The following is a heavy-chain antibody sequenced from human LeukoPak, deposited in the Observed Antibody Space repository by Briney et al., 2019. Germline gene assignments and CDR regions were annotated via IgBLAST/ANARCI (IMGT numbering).Heavy chain of an antibody. V-gene: IGHV4-39*07. CDR2: IYYSGST. J-gene: IGHJ4*02. D-gene: IGHD3-22*01. CDR1: GGSISSSSYY. CDR3: ARDDYGDYVGFLKYYYDSSGYGRGFDY. Sequence: SSETLSLTCTVSGGSISSSSYYWGWIRQPPGKGLEWIGSIYYSGSTYYNPSLKSRVTISVDTSKNQFSLKLSSVTAADTAVYYCARDDYGDYVGFLKYYYDSSGYGRGFDYWGQGTLVTVSS.